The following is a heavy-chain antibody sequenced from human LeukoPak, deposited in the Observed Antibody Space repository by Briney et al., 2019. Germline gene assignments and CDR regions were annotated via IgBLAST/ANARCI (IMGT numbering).Heavy chain of an antibody. D-gene: IGHD2-8*01. J-gene: IGHJ4*02. CDR2: INHSGST. CDR1: GGSLSGYY. CDR3: ASSGYCTNRVCSDFDY. V-gene: IGHV4-34*01. Sequence: SETLSLTCAVYGGSLSGYYWSWIRQPPGKGLEWIGEINHSGSTNYNPSLKSRVTISVDTSQHQFSLKLSSVTAADTAVYYCASSGYCTNRVCSDFDYWGQGTLVTVSS.